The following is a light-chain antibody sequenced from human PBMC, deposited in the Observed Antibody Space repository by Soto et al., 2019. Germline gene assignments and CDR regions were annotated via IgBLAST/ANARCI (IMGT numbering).Light chain of an antibody. CDR3: AAWDDSLSGYV. CDR2: EVS. V-gene: IGLV2-8*01. Sequence: QSVLTQPPSASGSPGQSVTISCTGTSSDVGGYNYVSWYQQLPGKAPKLMIYEVSKRPSGVPDRFSGSKSGNTASLTISGLRSEDEADYYCAAWDDSLSGYVFGTGTKVTVL. J-gene: IGLJ1*01. CDR1: SSDVGGYNY.